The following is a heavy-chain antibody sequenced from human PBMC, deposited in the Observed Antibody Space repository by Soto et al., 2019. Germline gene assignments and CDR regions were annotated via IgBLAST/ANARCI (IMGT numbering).Heavy chain of an antibody. CDR3: ARDVDYNNWVLYY. V-gene: IGHV4-4*07. Sequence: WPWIRQPAGKGLEWIGRVYSSGSTNYNPSLKSRVTMSVDASKNQFSLKLHSVTAADTAVYYCARDVDYNNWVLYYWGQGSLVTVSS. D-gene: IGHD1-1*01. CDR2: VYSSGST. J-gene: IGHJ4*02.